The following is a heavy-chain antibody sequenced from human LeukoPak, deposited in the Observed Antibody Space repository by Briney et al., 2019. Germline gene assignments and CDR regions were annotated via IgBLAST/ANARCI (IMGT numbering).Heavy chain of an antibody. J-gene: IGHJ5*02. CDR1: GFTFSSYS. CDR3: ARDLGYCSGGSCYL. Sequence: GGSLRLSCAASGFTFSSYSMNWVRQAPGKGLEWVSSISSGSSYIYYADSVKGRFTISRDNAKNSLYLQMNSLRAEDTAVYYCARDLGYCSGGSCYLWGQGTLVTVSS. D-gene: IGHD2-15*01. V-gene: IGHV3-21*01. CDR2: ISSGSSYI.